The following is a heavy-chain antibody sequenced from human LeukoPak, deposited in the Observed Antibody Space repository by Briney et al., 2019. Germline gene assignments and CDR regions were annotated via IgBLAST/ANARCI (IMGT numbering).Heavy chain of an antibody. V-gene: IGHV3-11*01. CDR3: ASGIQPRLSWFFDL. CDR2: ISSPGSTT. CDR1: GFRFSDYY. D-gene: IGHD5-18*01. J-gene: IGHJ2*01. Sequence: GGSLRLSCQPSGFRFSDYYRSWIRPVPGGGLEWISYISSPGSTTYYVDSVKGRFTISRDNAKNSLFLQMNSLRADDTAVYYCASGIQPRLSWFFDLWGRGTLVSVSS.